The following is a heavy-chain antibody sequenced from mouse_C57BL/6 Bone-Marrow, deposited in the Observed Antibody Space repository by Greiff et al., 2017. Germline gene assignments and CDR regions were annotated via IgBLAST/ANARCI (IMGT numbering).Heavy chain of an antibody. J-gene: IGHJ3*01. CDR3: ARPFLGFAY. V-gene: IGHV5-6*01. Sequence: EVTLVESGGDLVKPGGSLKLSCAASGFTFSSYGMSWVRQTPDKRLEWVATISSGGSYTYYPDSVKGRFTISRDNAKHTLYLQMSSLKAEDTAMYYCARPFLGFAYWGQGTLVTVSA. CDR2: ISSGGSYT. CDR1: GFTFSSYG.